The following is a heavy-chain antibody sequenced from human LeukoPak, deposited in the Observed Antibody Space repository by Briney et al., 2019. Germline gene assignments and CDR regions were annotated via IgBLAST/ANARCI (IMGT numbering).Heavy chain of an antibody. CDR1: NDSISNYY. Sequence: SETLSLTCTVSNDSISNYYWNWIRQPPGKGLEWIGYIYYGGSTNYNPSLKSRVTISVDTSKNQFSLKLSSVTAADTAVYYWARGGEGYPLPHYFDYWGQGTLVTVSS. CDR3: ARGGEGYPLPHYFDY. J-gene: IGHJ4*02. D-gene: IGHD5-18*01. V-gene: IGHV4-59*01. CDR2: IYYGGST.